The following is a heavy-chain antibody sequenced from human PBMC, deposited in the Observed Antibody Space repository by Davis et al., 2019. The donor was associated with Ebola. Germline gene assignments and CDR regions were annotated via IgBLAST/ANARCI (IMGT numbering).Heavy chain of an antibody. CDR1: GYSFTSYW. D-gene: IGHD4-11*01. CDR3: ARLTDYSNYYYYGMDV. Sequence: GGSLRLSCKGSGYSFTSYWIGWVRQMPGKGLEWMGIIYPGDSDTRYSPSFQGQVTISADKSISTAYLQWSSLKASDTAMYYCARLTDYSNYYYYGMDVWGQGTTVTVSS. J-gene: IGHJ6*02. CDR2: IYPGDSDT. V-gene: IGHV5-51*01.